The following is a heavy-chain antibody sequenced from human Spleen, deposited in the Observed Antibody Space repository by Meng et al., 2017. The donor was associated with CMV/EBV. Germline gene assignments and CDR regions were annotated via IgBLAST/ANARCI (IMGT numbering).Heavy chain of an antibody. J-gene: IGHJ4*02. D-gene: IGHD1-1*01. CDR3: ARGNAHAFDY. Sequence: GESLKISCAASGFTFSTYTMTWVRQAPRKGLEWVASISSSGSDIDYAVSVKGRLTISRDNAKNSLYVQMNYLRAEDTAVYYCARGNAHAFDYWGQGTRVTVSS. CDR2: ISSSGSDI. CDR1: GFTFSTYT. V-gene: IGHV3-21*01.